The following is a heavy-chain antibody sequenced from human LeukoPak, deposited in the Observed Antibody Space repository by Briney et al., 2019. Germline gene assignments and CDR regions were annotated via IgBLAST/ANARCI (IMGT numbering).Heavy chain of an antibody. Sequence: GRSLRLSCVASGFTFSNYGMHWVRQAPGKGLDWVAGIRYDGNEELYADSVRGRFTISRDNSRNILYLQMNSLSPEDTATYYCTPENDPSGKMGRFDPWGQGTLVTVSS. V-gene: IGHV3-33*01. CDR2: IRYDGNEE. CDR1: GFTFSNYG. D-gene: IGHD3-10*01. CDR3: TPENDPSGKMGRFDP. J-gene: IGHJ5*01.